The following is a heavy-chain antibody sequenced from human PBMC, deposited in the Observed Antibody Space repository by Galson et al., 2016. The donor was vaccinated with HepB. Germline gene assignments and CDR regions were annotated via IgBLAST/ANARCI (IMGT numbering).Heavy chain of an antibody. Sequence: SVKVSCKASGYIFISSYIHWVRQAPGQGLEWMGIINPSGGSTSYAQKFQGRVTVTRDTSTNTVYMELSSLRSEDTAVYYCARDGEAYNYGFDPWGQGTLVSVSS. V-gene: IGHV1-46*01. CDR3: ARDGEAYNYGFDP. CDR1: GYIFISSY. J-gene: IGHJ5*02. CDR2: INPSGGST. D-gene: IGHD5-18*01.